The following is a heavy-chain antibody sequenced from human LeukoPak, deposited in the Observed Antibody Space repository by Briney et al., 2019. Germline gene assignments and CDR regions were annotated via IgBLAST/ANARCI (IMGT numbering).Heavy chain of an antibody. D-gene: IGHD3-22*01. CDR2: ISWNSGSI. V-gene: IGHV3-9*01. CDR3: AKGYYYDSSGYYFDY. CDR1: GFTFADYA. J-gene: IGHJ4*02. Sequence: GRSLRLSCAASGFTFADYAMHWVRQAPGKDLEWVSGISWNSGSIGYADSVKGRFTISRDNAKNSLYLQMNSLRAEDTALYYCAKGYYYDSSGYYFDYWGQGTLVTVSS.